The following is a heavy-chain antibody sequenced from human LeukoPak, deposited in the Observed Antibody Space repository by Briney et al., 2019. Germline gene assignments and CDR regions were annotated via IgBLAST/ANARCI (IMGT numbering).Heavy chain of an antibody. V-gene: IGHV3-7*01. CDR3: ARANHYSDSIGYSLYYFDY. CDR1: GFTLSRYW. J-gene: IGHJ4*02. Sequence: GGSLRLSCAASGFTLSRYWMSWVRQAPGKGLEWVANIKQDGSEKYYVDSVKGRFTISRDNAKNSLYLQMNSLRAEDTAVYYCARANHYSDSIGYSLYYFDYWGQGTLVTVSS. D-gene: IGHD3-22*01. CDR2: IKQDGSEK.